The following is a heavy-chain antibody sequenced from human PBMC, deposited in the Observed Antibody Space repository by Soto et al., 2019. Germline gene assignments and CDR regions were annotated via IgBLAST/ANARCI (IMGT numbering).Heavy chain of an antibody. Sequence: SETLSLTCAVYGGSFSGCYWSWIRPPPGKGLEWMGYVYNSGSTNYNPSLKSRVTISEDTSKSQFSLKVNSMTAADTAVYYCARYRREEVAGYTLDNWGQGILVTVSS. V-gene: IGHV4-59*10. CDR2: VYNSGST. J-gene: IGHJ4*02. CDR1: GGSFSGCY. D-gene: IGHD2-15*01. CDR3: ARYRREEVAGYTLDN.